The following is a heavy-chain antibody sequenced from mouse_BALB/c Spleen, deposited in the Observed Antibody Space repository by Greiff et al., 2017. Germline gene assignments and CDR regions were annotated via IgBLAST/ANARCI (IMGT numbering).Heavy chain of an antibody. CDR3: ASGGGYDGFAY. CDR2: IDPANGNT. Sequence: EVKLQESGAELVKPGASVKLSCTASGFNIKDTYMHWVKQRPEQGLEWIGRIDPANGNTKYDPKFQGKATITADTSSNTAYLQLSSLTSEDTAVYYCASGGGYDGFAYWGQGTLVTVSA. J-gene: IGHJ3*01. V-gene: IGHV14-3*02. CDR1: GFNIKDTY. D-gene: IGHD2-2*01.